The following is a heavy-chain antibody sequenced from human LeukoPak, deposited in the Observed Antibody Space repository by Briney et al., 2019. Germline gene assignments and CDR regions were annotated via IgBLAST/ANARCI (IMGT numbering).Heavy chain of an antibody. Sequence: GGSLRLSCAASGFTFSSYAMSWVRQAPGKGLEWVSAISGSGGSTYYADSVKGRFTISRDNSKNTLYLQMNSLRAEDTAVYYCAKETCRSGGSCYLPIDYWGQGTLVTVSS. CDR1: GFTFSSYA. CDR3: AKETCRSGGSCYLPIDY. V-gene: IGHV3-23*01. CDR2: ISGSGGST. D-gene: IGHD2-15*01. J-gene: IGHJ4*02.